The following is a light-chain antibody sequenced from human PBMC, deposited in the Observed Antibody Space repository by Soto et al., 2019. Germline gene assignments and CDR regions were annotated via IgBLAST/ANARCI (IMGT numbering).Light chain of an antibody. CDR3: AAWDDSLEVV. Sequence: QSVLTQPPSVSDAPRQRVTISCSGSSSNIGNNAVNWYQQLPGKAPKLLIYYDDLLPSGVSDRFSGSKSGTSASLAISGLQSEDEADYYCAAWDDSLEVVFGGGTKLTVL. V-gene: IGLV1-36*01. J-gene: IGLJ2*01. CDR1: SSNIGNNA. CDR2: YDD.